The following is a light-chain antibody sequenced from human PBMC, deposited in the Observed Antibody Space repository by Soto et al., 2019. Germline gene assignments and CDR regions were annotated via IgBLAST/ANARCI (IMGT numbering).Light chain of an antibody. Sequence: EIVLTQSPGTLSLSPGERATLSCWASQSVSNRYLAWYQQKPGQAPRLLIYGASSRATGIPDRFSGSGSGTDFTLTISRLEPEDFAVYYCHQYAYAPWTFGQGTKVEIK. J-gene: IGKJ1*01. V-gene: IGKV3-20*01. CDR1: QSVSNRY. CDR2: GAS. CDR3: HQYAYAPWT.